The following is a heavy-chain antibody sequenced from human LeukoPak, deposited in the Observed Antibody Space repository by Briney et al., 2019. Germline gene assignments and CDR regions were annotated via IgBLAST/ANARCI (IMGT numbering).Heavy chain of an antibody. CDR2: IYYSGST. D-gene: IGHD3-16*01. CDR1: GGSISSYY. CDR3: ARDIGGATYFDY. V-gene: IGHV4-59*01. J-gene: IGHJ4*02. Sequence: SETLSLTCTVSGGSISSYYWSWIRQPPGKGLEWIGYIYYSGSTNYNPSLKSRVTISVDKSKNQFSLKVSSVTAADTAVYYCARDIGGATYFDYWGQGTRVTVPS.